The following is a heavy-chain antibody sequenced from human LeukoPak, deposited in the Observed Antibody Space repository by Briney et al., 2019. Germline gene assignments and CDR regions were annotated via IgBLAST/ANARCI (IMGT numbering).Heavy chain of an antibody. J-gene: IGHJ5*02. CDR2: IIPIFGTA. CDR3: ARDGDTRNWFDP. Sequence: SVKVSCKASGGTFSSYAISWVRQAPGQGLEWMGGIIPIFGTANYAKKFQGRVTITTDESTSTAYMELSSLRSEDTAVYYCARDGDTRNWFDPWGQGTLVTVSS. V-gene: IGHV1-69*05. D-gene: IGHD2-21*02. CDR1: GGTFSSYA.